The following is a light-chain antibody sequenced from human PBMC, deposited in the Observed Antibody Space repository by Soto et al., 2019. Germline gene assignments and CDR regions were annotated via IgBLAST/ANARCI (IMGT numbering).Light chain of an antibody. V-gene: IGKV3-20*01. J-gene: IGKJ3*01. CDR3: KQCGSSPGFT. CDR2: AAS. CDR1: QSINNRY. Sequence: EIVLTQSPGTLSLSPGERATLSCRASQSINNRYLAWYQQKPGQAPRLLIYAASSRATGIPDRFSGSGSGTDFTLTISRLEPEDFEVYYCKQCGSSPGFTFGPGTKVDIK.